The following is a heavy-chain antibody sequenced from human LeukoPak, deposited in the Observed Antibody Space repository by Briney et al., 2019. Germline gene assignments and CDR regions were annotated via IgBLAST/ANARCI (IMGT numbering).Heavy chain of an antibody. CDR1: GFTFSNYG. J-gene: IGHJ4*02. Sequence: PGGSLRLSCAASGFTFSNYGMHWVRQAPGKGLQWVAFIRYDGFNKYYADSVKGRFTISRDNSKNTLYLQMNSLRAEDTAVYYCALGRWLQLPFDYWGQGTLVTVSS. CDR2: IRYDGFNK. CDR3: ALGRWLQLPFDY. D-gene: IGHD5-24*01. V-gene: IGHV3-30*02.